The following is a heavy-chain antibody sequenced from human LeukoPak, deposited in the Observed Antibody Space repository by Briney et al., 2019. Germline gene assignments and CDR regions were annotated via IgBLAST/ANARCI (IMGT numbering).Heavy chain of an antibody. CDR1: GYTLTELS. J-gene: IGHJ4*02. V-gene: IGHV1-24*01. CDR2: FDPEDGET. Sequence: ASVKVSCKVSGYTLTELSMHWVRQAPGKGLEWMGGFDPEDGETIYAQKFQGRVTMTEDTSTDTAYMELSSLRSEDTAVYYCATVQYSGSRDGHYYFDYWGQGTLVTVSS. D-gene: IGHD1-26*01. CDR3: ATVQYSGSRDGHYYFDY.